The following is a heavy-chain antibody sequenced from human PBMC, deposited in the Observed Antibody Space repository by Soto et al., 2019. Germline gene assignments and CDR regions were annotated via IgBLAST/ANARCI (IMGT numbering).Heavy chain of an antibody. Sequence: QITLKESGPTLVKPTQTLTLTCTFSGFSLSTSGVGVGWIRQPPGKALEWLALIYWDDDKRYSPSLKSRLTITKDTSKNQVVLTMTNIDPVDTATYHCAHRLQDIVVVPAATYRGWFDPWGQGTLVTVSS. CDR3: AHRLQDIVVVPAATYRGWFDP. CDR2: IYWDDDK. J-gene: IGHJ5*02. V-gene: IGHV2-5*02. CDR1: GFSLSTSGVG. D-gene: IGHD2-2*01.